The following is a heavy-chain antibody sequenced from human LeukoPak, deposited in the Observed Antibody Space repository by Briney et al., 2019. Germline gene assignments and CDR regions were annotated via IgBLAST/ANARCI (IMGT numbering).Heavy chain of an antibody. D-gene: IGHD3-3*01. CDR2: ISSSSSTI. CDR1: GFTFSSYS. Sequence: QPGGSLRLSCAASGFTFSSYSMTWVRQAPVKGLEWVSYISSSSSTIYYADSVKGRFTISRDNAKNSLYLQMNSLRAEDTAVYYCARSGFLEWLLPTDEYYYYGMDVWGQGTTVTVSS. J-gene: IGHJ6*02. V-gene: IGHV3-48*01. CDR3: ARSGFLEWLLPTDEYYYYGMDV.